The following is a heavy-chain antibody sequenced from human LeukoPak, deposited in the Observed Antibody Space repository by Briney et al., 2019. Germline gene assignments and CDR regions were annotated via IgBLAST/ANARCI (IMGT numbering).Heavy chain of an antibody. D-gene: IGHD2/OR15-2a*01. Sequence: GEALQIPCWGSGYSFTTYCHGWVRPMPGESLEWMVIIYPCDSEIRYNPSLQGPVTISADKSNNPAYLQRSRLKAPGTAMDYCAKHSAKYSKGWFNDDYGRDVWGKGTTVTVS. J-gene: IGHJ6*04. CDR3: AKHSAKYSKGWFNDDYGRDV. V-gene: IGHV5-51*01. CDR1: GYSFTTYC. CDR2: IYPCDSEI.